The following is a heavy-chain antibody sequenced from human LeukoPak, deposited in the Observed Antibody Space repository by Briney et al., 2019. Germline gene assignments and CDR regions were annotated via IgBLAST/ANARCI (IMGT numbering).Heavy chain of an antibody. D-gene: IGHD5-12*01. Sequence: SETLSLTCTVSGGSMSSGGHYWNWIRQPPGKGLEWIGHIYYSGSTYYNPSLKSRVTISVDTSKNQFSLKLSSVTAADTAVYYCARLGMVATSYYFDYWGQGTLVTVSS. CDR1: GGSMSSGGHY. J-gene: IGHJ4*02. CDR3: ARLGMVATSYYFDY. V-gene: IGHV4-30-4*08. CDR2: IYYSGST.